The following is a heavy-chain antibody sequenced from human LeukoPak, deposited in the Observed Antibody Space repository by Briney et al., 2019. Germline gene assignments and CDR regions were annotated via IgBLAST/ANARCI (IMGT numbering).Heavy chain of an antibody. CDR1: GGSISSYY. J-gene: IGHJ4*02. V-gene: IGHV4-59*01. D-gene: IGHD3-3*01. Sequence: PSETLSLTCTVSGGSISSYYWSWIRQPPGKGLEWIGYIYYSGGTNYNPSLKSRVTISVDTSKNQFSLKLSSVTAADTAVYYCARVAIDYDFWSGYPPYYFDYWGQGTLVTVSS. CDR2: IYYSGGT. CDR3: ARVAIDYDFWSGYPPYYFDY.